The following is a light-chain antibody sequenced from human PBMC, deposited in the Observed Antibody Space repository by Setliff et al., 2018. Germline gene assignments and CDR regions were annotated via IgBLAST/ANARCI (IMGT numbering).Light chain of an antibody. V-gene: IGLV2-8*01. CDR1: GGLVGGYNY. Sequence: QSALTQPPSASGSPGQSVTISCTGTGGLVGGYNYVSWYQQHPGKAPKLIIYEVTKRPSGVPDRFSGSNSGNTASLTVSGLQAEDEADYYCGLYSGSNNFFFGSGTRSPS. J-gene: IGLJ1*01. CDR2: EVT. CDR3: GLYSGSNNFF.